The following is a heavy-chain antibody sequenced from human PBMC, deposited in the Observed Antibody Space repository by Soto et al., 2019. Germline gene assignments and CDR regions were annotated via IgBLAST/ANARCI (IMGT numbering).Heavy chain of an antibody. J-gene: IGHJ6*03. CDR1: SGSISSSNW. V-gene: IGHV4-4*02. D-gene: IGHD5-12*01. Sequence: SETLSLTCAVSSGSISSSNWWSWVRQPPGKGLEWIGEIYHSGSTNYNPSLKSRVTISVDKSKNQFSLKLSSVTAADTAVYYCARGGYSGYDLYYYYYYMDVWGKGTTVNVSS. CDR2: IYHSGST. CDR3: ARGGYSGYDLYYYYYYMDV.